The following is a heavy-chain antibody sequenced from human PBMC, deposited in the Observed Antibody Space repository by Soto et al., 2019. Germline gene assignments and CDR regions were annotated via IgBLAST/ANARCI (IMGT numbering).Heavy chain of an antibody. V-gene: IGHV1-2*02. D-gene: IGHD1-7*01. CDR3: ARVGAYNWNYVRGAFDI. CDR2: INPNSGGT. Sequence: QVQLVQSGAEVKKPGASVKVSCKASGYTFTGYYMHWVRQAPGQGLEWMGWINPNSGGTNYAQKFQGRVTMTRDTSISTAYMELSRLRSDDTAVYYCARVGAYNWNYVRGAFDIWGQGTMVTVSS. CDR1: GYTFTGYY. J-gene: IGHJ3*02.